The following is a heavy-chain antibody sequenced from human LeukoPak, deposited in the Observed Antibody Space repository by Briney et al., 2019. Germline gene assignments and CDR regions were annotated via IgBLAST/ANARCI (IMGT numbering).Heavy chain of an antibody. Sequence: GGSLRLSCAASGFTFSSYSMNWVRQAPGKGLEWVSYISSSSSTIYYADSVKGRFTISRDNAKNSLYLRMNSLRAEDTAVYYCASAPAVRVLYWGQGTLVTVSS. V-gene: IGHV3-48*01. D-gene: IGHD3-10*01. CDR1: GFTFSSYS. J-gene: IGHJ4*02. CDR3: ASAPAVRVLY. CDR2: ISSSSSTI.